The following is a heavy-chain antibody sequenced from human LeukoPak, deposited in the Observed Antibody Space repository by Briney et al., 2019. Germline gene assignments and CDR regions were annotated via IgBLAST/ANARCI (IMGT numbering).Heavy chain of an antibody. Sequence: ASVKVSCKASGYTFTSYGISWVRQAPGQGLEWMGRISAYNGNTNYAQKLQGRVTMTTDTSTSTAYMELRSLRSDDTAVYYCAREGQTTAAYYYMDVWGKGTTVTVSS. D-gene: IGHD2-2*01. J-gene: IGHJ6*03. V-gene: IGHV1-18*01. CDR1: GYTFTSYG. CDR3: AREGQTTAAYYYMDV. CDR2: ISAYNGNT.